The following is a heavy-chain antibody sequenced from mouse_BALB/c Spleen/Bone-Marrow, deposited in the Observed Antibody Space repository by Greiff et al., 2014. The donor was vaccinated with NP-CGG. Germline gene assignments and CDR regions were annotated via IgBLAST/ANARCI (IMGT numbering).Heavy chain of an antibody. V-gene: IGHV14-4*02. CDR2: IYPEDGDT. CDR1: GFNIKDYY. CDR3: NARGDYDFDYFDY. D-gene: IGHD2-4*01. Sequence: EVMLVESGAELVRSGASVKLSCTASGFNIKDYYMHWVKQRPEQGLEWIGWIYPEDGDTEYAPKFQGKATMTADTSSNTAYLQLSSLISEDTAAYYCNARGDYDFDYFDYWGQGTTLTVSS. J-gene: IGHJ2*01.